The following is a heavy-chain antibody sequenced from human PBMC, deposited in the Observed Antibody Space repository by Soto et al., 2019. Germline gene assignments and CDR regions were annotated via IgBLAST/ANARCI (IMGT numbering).Heavy chain of an antibody. CDR2: IYNGGRP. Sequence: EMQLVETGGGLIQPGGSLRLSGAASGFTVRTNFMNWVRQAPGKGLEWVSIIYNGGRPDYADSVKARFTVSRDNSKNTLYLQMNSLRVEDAGVYYCAREEGSAYNFGYGMDVWGQGTTVTVSS. V-gene: IGHV3-53*02. CDR3: AREEGSAYNFGYGMDV. D-gene: IGHD5-18*01. J-gene: IGHJ6*02. CDR1: GFTVRTNF.